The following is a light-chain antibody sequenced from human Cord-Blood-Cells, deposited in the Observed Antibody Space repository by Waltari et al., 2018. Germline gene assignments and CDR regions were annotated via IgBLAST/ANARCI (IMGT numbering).Light chain of an antibody. V-gene: IGLV2-11*01. J-gene: IGLJ2*01. CDR3: CSYAGSCTVV. Sequence: QSALTQPRSVSGSPGQSVTISCTGTSSDVGGYNYVSWYQQHPGKAPKLMIYDVGKRPSGVADRFSGSKARSTASLTISGLQAEDEADCFCCSYAGSCTVVCGGGTKLTVL. CDR2: DVG. CDR1: SSDVGGYNY.